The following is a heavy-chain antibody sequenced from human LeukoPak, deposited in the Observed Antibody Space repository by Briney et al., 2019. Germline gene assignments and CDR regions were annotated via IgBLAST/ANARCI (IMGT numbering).Heavy chain of an antibody. CDR3: ARDRAYSSGRDDTFDL. CDR2: INPNSGGT. D-gene: IGHD3-22*01. V-gene: IGHV1-2*02. Sequence: GASVKVSCKPSGYSLTGHYMHWVRQAPGQGLEWRGWINPNSGGTSFAQKFQGRVTMTRHTSISTAYMELSRLRFDDTAVYYCARDRAYSSGRDDTFDLWGQGTMVIVSS. J-gene: IGHJ3*01. CDR1: GYSLTGHY.